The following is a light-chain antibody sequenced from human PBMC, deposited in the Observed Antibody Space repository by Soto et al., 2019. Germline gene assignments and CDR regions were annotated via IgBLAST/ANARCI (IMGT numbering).Light chain of an antibody. CDR1: SSDIGDYDC. V-gene: IGLV2-14*03. CDR3: NSYASGNTRV. CDR2: DVS. J-gene: IGLJ1*01. Sequence: QSALTQPASGSGSPGHSITISCTGTSSDIGDYDCVSGYQLEPGKAPKLLISDVSNRPSGVYSRLSCSKSCYTASVTISRLQAEDAADYYCNSYASGNTRVFGTGTKVT.